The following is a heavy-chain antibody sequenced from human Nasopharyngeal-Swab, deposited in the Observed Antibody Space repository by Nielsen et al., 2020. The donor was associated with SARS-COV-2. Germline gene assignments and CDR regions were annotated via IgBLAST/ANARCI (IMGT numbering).Heavy chain of an antibody. J-gene: IGHJ6*02. CDR1: GFTFSSYE. Sequence: GGSLRLSCAASGFTFSSYEMNWVRQAPGKGLEWVSYISSSGSTIYYADSVKGRFTISRDNAKNSLYLQMNSLRAEDTAVYYCARCHITIFGVPYGMGVWGQGTTVTVSS. CDR2: ISSSGSTI. V-gene: IGHV3-48*03. CDR3: ARCHITIFGVPYGMGV. D-gene: IGHD3-3*01.